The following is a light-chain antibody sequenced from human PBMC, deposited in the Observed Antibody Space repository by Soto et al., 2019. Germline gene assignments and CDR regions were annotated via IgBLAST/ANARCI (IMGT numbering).Light chain of an antibody. CDR3: QQYGSAPTWT. J-gene: IGKJ1*01. CDR1: QSVSSNY. CDR2: GAS. Sequence: EDVLTHCPATLSSSPWERATIVFSSIQSVSSNYLAWYQQKPGQAPRLLIYGASTRASGIPDRFSGSGSGTDFTLTISRLEPEDSAVYYCQQYGSAPTWTVGQGTKVDIK. V-gene: IGKV3-20*01.